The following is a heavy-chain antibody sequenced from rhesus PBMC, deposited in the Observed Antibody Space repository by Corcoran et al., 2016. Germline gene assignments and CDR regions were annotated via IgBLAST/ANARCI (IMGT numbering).Heavy chain of an antibody. Sequence: EVQLVESGGGLVQPGGSLRLSCVAPGFTFSDYWMAWVRQAPGKGLVGVSRISQPSGSNTYYLDPVKGRFTISRDNAKNTLYLQMNSLRAEDTAVYYCARRVAANLNIDYWGQGVLVTVSS. D-gene: IGHD2-33*01. CDR1: GFTFSDYW. V-gene: IGHV3-37*01. CDR3: ARRVAANLNIDY. CDR2: ISQPSGSNT. J-gene: IGHJ4*01.